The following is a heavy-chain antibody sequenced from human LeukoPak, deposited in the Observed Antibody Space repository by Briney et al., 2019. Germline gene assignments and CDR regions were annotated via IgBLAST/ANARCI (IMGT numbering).Heavy chain of an antibody. CDR2: INHSGST. J-gene: IGHJ4*02. Sequence: PSETLSLTCTVSCGSISSYYWSWIRQPPGKGLEWIGEINHSGSTNYNPSLKSRATISVGTSKYQFSLKLSSATAADTAVYCCARGLSLDRYGMATRDSWVGVDYWGQGTLVTVSS. CDR3: ARGLSLDRYGMATRDSWVGVDY. V-gene: IGHV4-34*01. D-gene: IGHD5-24*01. CDR1: CGSISSYY.